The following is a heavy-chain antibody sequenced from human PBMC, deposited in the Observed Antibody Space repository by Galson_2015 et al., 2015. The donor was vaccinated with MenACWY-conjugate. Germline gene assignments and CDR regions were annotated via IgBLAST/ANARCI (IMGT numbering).Heavy chain of an antibody. V-gene: IGHV4-59*01. CDR2: IYYSGST. CDR1: GGSISSYY. J-gene: IGHJ4*02. Sequence: SETLSLTCTVSGGSISSYYWSWIRQPPGKGLEWIGYIYYSGSTNYNPSLKSRVTISVDTSKNQFSLKLSSVTAADTAVYYCARGGAAYYDFWSGYYVDYWGQGTLVTVSS. D-gene: IGHD3-3*01. CDR3: ARGGAAYYDFWSGYYVDY.